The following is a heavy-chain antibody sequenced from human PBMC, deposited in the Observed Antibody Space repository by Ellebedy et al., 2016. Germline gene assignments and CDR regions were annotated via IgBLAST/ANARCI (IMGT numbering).Heavy chain of an antibody. J-gene: IGHJ5*02. CDR1: GFTFSRYW. CDR2: INQDGTEK. Sequence: GGSLRLSCTASGFTFSRYWMSWVRQAPGKGLEWVAHINQDGTEKYYVDSVKGRFTIPRDNAKNSLYLQMNSLRAEDTAVYYCARGSDRSSWYLNWFDPWGQGTLVTVSS. D-gene: IGHD6-13*01. CDR3: ARGSDRSSWYLNWFDP. V-gene: IGHV3-7*01.